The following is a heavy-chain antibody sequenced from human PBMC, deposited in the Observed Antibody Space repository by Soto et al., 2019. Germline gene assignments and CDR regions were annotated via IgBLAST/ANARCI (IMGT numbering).Heavy chain of an antibody. CDR3: AKDRAPVVLRGEDY. CDR2: ISGSGGST. Sequence: GGSLRLSCAASGFNFSSYAMNWVRQAPGKGLEWVSAISGSGGSTYYADSVKGRFTISRDNSKNTLYLQMNSLRAEDTAVYYCAKDRAPVVLRGEDYWGQGTLVTVSS. V-gene: IGHV3-23*01. J-gene: IGHJ4*02. D-gene: IGHD3-10*01. CDR1: GFNFSSYA.